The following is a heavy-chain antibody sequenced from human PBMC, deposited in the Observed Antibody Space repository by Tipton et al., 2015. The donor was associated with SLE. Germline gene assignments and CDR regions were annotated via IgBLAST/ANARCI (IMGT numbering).Heavy chain of an antibody. V-gene: IGHV3-30*18. CDR1: GFSFSSYD. J-gene: IGHJ4*02. CDR2: ISYDGSNK. CDR3: AKDDSSGYYPGY. D-gene: IGHD3-22*01. Sequence: SLRLSCAASGFSFSSYDMNWVRQGPGKGLEWVAVISYDGSNKYYADSVKGRFTISRDNSKNTLYLQMSSLRAEDTAVYYCAKDDSSGYYPGYWGQGTLVTVSS.